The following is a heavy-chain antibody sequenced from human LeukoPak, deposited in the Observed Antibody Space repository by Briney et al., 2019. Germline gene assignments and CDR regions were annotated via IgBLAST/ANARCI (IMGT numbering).Heavy chain of an antibody. CDR3: AKSGSGLDP. V-gene: IGHV3-23*01. J-gene: IGHJ5*02. CDR1: GSTFSSYA. D-gene: IGHD6-25*01. CDR2: IRGSGTT. Sequence: GGSLRLSCAASGSTFSSYAMSWVRQAPGKGLEWVSVIRGSGTTDYADSVKGRFTISRDNSKITLYLQMNSLRAEDTAVYYCAKSGSGLDPWGQGTLVTVSS.